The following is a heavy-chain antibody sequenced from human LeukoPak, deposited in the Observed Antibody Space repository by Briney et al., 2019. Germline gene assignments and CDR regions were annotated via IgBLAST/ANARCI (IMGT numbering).Heavy chain of an antibody. J-gene: IGHJ3*02. V-gene: IGHV3-7*01. CDR2: IKYDGIDK. D-gene: IGHD3-10*01. CDR1: GFIFTDYW. CDR3: ARDIGAEDYYGSGSLNAFDI. Sequence: HTGGSLRLSCAASGFIFTDYWMNWVRQAPGKGLEWVAMIKYDGIDKKYLDSVKGRFTISRDNAMNTLYLQMDSLGAEDTAVYYCARDIGAEDYYGSGSLNAFDIWGQGTMVTVSS.